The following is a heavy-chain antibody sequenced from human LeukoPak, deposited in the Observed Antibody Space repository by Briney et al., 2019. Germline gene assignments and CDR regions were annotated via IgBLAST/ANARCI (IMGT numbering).Heavy chain of an antibody. V-gene: IGHV4-4*02. CDR1: GGSISSRNW. CDR2: ISRTGSI. Sequence: PSGTLSLTCAVSGGSISSRNWWGWVRQPPGKGLGWIGEISRTGSIDYDPSVRSRATISLDKSKSQFSLRLTSLTSADTAVYYCARGQGAADYWGQGILVIVSS. J-gene: IGHJ4*02. D-gene: IGHD1-26*01. CDR3: ARGQGAADY.